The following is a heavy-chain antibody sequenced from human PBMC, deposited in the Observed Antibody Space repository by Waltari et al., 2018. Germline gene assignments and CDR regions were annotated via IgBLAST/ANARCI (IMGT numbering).Heavy chain of an antibody. V-gene: IGHV4-39*01. Sequence: QLQLQESGPGLVKPSETLSLPCTVSGGSISTHYHWGWIRQPPGKGLEWMGNMQYRGSTFYNPSLESRVTISLDTWKNQFSLRLSSVGAADTAVYFCGRIAFGDEGGYFQYWGQGTLVTVSS. D-gene: IGHD4-17*01. CDR3: GRIAFGDEGGYFQY. J-gene: IGHJ1*01. CDR1: GGSISTHYH. CDR2: MQYRGST.